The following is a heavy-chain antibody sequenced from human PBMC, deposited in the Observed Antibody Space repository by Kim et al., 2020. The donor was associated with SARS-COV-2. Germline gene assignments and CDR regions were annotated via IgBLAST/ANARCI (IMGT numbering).Heavy chain of an antibody. CDR2: IYYSGCT. Sequence: SETLSLTCTVSGGSISSSNYYWGWIRRPPGMGLEWIGTIYYSGCTYYNPSLKSRVTISVDTSKNQFSLKLSSVTAADTAVYYCARHGAVGATWGVIDYWGQGTLVTVSS. CDR1: GGSISSSNYY. V-gene: IGHV4-39*01. D-gene: IGHD1-26*01. CDR3: ARHGAVGATWGVIDY. J-gene: IGHJ4*02.